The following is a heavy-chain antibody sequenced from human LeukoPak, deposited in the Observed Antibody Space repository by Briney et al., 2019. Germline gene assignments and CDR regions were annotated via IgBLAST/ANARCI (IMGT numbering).Heavy chain of an antibody. CDR2: ISSSSTYI. CDR3: GRVTELRSGDLSSHYFDY. CDR1: GFTFSTYS. D-gene: IGHD3-16*02. Sequence: GGSLRLSCAASGFTFSTYSMNWVRQAPGKGLEWVSFISSSSTYIYYADSVKGRFTISRDNAKNSLYLQMNSLRAEDTAVYYCGRVTELRSGDLSSHYFDYWGQGTLVTVSS. J-gene: IGHJ4*02. V-gene: IGHV3-21*01.